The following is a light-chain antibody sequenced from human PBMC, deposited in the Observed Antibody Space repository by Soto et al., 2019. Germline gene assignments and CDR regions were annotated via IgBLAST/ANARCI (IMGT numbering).Light chain of an antibody. CDR1: HSVSRTY. V-gene: IGKV3-20*01. CDR3: QQFDDSGT. Sequence: EIVLTQPPGTLSLSPGERATLSCRASHSVSRTYLAWYQQKPGQAPRLLMYGASDRATGTPGRFSGSGSGTDFTLTISGLEPEDSAVYYCQQFDDSGTFGQGTRLEIK. J-gene: IGKJ5*01. CDR2: GAS.